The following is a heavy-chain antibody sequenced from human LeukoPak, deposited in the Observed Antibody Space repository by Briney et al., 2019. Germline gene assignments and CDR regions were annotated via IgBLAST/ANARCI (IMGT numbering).Heavy chain of an antibody. CDR1: GFTFSSYA. V-gene: IGHV3-30-3*01. J-gene: IGHJ4*02. CDR2: ISYDGSNK. CDR3: ARPSRPQYGAAAGNYFDY. Sequence: GGSLRLSCAASGFTFSSYAMHWVRQAPGKGLEWVAVISYDGSNKYYADSVKGRFTISRDNSKNTLYLQMNSLRAEDTAVYYCARPSRPQYGAAAGNYFDYWGQGTLVTVSS. D-gene: IGHD6-13*01.